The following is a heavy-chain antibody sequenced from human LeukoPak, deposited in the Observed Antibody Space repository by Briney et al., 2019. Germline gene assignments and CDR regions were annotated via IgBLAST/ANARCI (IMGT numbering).Heavy chain of an antibody. J-gene: IGHJ4*02. CDR3: AGVGATGLDY. V-gene: IGHV3-48*04. CDR2: ISSSSSTI. D-gene: IGHD1-26*01. Sequence: GGSLRLSCAASGFTFSSYSMNWVRQAPGKGLEWISYISSSSSTIYYADSVKGRFTISRDNAKNSLYLQMNSLRAEDTAVYYCAGVGATGLDYWGQGTLVTVSS. CDR1: GFTFSSYS.